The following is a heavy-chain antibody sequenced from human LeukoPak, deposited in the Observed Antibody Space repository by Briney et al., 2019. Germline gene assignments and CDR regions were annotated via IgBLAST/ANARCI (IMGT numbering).Heavy chain of an antibody. J-gene: IGHJ4*02. Sequence: PGGSLRLSCAASGFTFSSYAMSWVRQVPGRGLEWVSTISSRGDSTYVADSVKGRFTISRDNSNNSLYLQMNTVRAEDTAVYYCVKGPRPDITVAHTVENWGQGTLVTVSS. CDR2: ISSRGDST. V-gene: IGHV3-23*01. D-gene: IGHD6-19*01. CDR3: VKGPRPDITVAHTVEN. CDR1: GFTFSSYA.